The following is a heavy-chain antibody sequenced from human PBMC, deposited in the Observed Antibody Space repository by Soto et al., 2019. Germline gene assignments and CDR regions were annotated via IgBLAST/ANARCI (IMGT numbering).Heavy chain of an antibody. CDR1: GFTISSNY. CDR2: IYSGGST. V-gene: IGHV3-66*01. CDR3: ARGSHKGFDAFDI. Sequence: PGGSLRLSCAASGFTISSNYMSWVRQAPGKGLEWVSVIYSGGSTYYADSVKGRFTISRDNSKNTLYLQMNSLRAEDTAVYYCARGSHKGFDAFDIWGQGTMVTVSS. J-gene: IGHJ3*02.